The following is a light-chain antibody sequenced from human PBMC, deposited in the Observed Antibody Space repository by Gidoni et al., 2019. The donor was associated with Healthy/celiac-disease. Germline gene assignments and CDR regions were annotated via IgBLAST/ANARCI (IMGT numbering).Light chain of an antibody. CDR2: DAS. Sequence: IVLTQSPATLSLSPGERATLSCRSSQSVSSYLAWYQQKPGQAPRRLIYDASNRATGIPARLSGSGAGTDFTLTISSLEPEDFAVYYCQQRSNWPPLTFGGGTKVEIK. J-gene: IGKJ4*01. CDR1: QSVSSY. CDR3: QQRSNWPPLT. V-gene: IGKV3-11*01.